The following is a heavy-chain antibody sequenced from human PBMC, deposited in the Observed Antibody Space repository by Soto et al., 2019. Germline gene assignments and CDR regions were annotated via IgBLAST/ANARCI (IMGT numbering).Heavy chain of an antibody. CDR1: GFTFSSYA. D-gene: IGHD6-13*01. V-gene: IGHV3-23*01. J-gene: IGHJ6*02. CDR3: AKDLAYSSSWYYYYYGMDA. Sequence: GGSLRLSCAASGFTFSSYAMSWVRQAPGKGLEWVSAISGSGGSTYYADSVKGRFTFSRDNSKNTLYLQMNSLRAEDTAVYYCAKDLAYSSSWYYYYYGMDAWGQGTTVTGSS. CDR2: ISGSGGST.